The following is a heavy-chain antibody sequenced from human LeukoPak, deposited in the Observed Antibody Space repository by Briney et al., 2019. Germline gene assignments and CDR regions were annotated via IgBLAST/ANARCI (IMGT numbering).Heavy chain of an antibody. D-gene: IGHD6-19*01. Sequence: GASVKVSCKASVYTFTGYYMQWVRQAPGQGLEWMGWINPNSGGTNYAQKFQGRVTMTRDTSISTAYMELSRLRSDDTAVYYCARDPSSILAVAGTDLDYWGQGTLVTVSS. J-gene: IGHJ4*02. CDR1: VYTFTGYY. V-gene: IGHV1-2*02. CDR2: INPNSGGT. CDR3: ARDPSSILAVAGTDLDY.